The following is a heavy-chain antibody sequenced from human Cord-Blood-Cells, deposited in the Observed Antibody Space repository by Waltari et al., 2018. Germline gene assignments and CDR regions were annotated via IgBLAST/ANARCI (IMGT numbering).Heavy chain of an antibody. J-gene: IGHJ4*02. CDR2: IYYSGST. Sequence: QVQLQESGTGLVKPSETLSLTCTVSGGCVTSGRDYWSWLRQTPGMGLAWIGYIYYSGSTNDNPSLKSRVTISVDTSKNQFSLKLSSVTAADTAVYYCARVRAYYDFWSGYYPTLFFDYWGQGTLVTVSS. D-gene: IGHD3-3*01. CDR1: GGCVTSGRDY. CDR3: ARVRAYYDFWSGYYPTLFFDY. V-gene: IGHV4-61*01.